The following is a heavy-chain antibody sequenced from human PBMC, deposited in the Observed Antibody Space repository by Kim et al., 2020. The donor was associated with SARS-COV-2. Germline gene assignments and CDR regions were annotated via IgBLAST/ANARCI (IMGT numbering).Heavy chain of an antibody. CDR2: ISGSGSSK. CDR1: GLTFRSYE. J-gene: IGHJ3*02. V-gene: IGHV3-48*03. D-gene: IGHD3-22*01. Sequence: GGSLRLSCAASGLTFRSYEMNWVRQAPGKGLEWVSCISGSGSSKYYADSVKGRFTISRDNAKNSLYLQMNGLRAEDTAVYYCAREVVVSPDAFAIWGQGTMVTVSS. CDR3: AREVVVSPDAFAI.